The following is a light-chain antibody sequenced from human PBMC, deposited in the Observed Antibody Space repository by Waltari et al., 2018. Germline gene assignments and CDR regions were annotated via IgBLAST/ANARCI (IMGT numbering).Light chain of an antibody. J-gene: IGKJ5*01. CDR2: GAS. CDR1: QSVSSN. CDR3: QQYNNWPPVIT. V-gene: IGKV3-15*01. Sequence: EIVMTQSPATLSVSPGERATLSCRASQSVSSNLAWYQQKPGQAPRPLIYGASTRATGIPARISGSGSGTEFTLTISSLQSEDFAVYYCQQYNNWPPVITFGQGTRLEIK.